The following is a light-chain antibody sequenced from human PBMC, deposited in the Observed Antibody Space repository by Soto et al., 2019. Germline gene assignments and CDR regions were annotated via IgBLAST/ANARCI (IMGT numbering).Light chain of an antibody. CDR2: YAS. J-gene: IGKJ3*01. Sequence: EMVMTQSPATLSVSPGERVTLSCRASESVDRNLDWYQQKRGQGPILLVDYASTRPTGVPDRYTGRGSGTEFTLPISSLQSEVFGFYHCQLDSNWPPTFGPGTKVEI. CDR3: QLDSNWPPT. CDR1: ESVDRN. V-gene: IGKV3-15*01.